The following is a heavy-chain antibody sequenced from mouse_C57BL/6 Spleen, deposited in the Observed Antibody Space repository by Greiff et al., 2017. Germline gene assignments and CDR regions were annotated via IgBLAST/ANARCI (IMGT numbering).Heavy chain of an antibody. CDR2: INPSTGGT. V-gene: IGHV1-42*01. J-gene: IGHJ1*03. CDR3: AFYDDYDGYWYFDV. D-gene: IGHD2-4*01. CDR1: GYSFTGYY. Sequence: EVQLQQSGPELVKPGASVKISCKASGYSFTGYYMNWVKQSPEKSLEWIGEINPSTGGTTYNQKFKAKATLTVDKSSSTAYMQLKSLTSEDSAVYSCAFYDDYDGYWYFDVWGTGTTVTVSS.